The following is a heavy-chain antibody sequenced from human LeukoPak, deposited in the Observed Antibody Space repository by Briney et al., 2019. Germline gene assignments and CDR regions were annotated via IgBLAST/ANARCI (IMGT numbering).Heavy chain of an antibody. CDR1: GYTFTGYY. V-gene: IGHV1-2*02. D-gene: IGHD6-6*01. Sequence: SVNVSCKASGYTFTGYYMHWVRQATGQGLEWMGWINPNSGGTHYAQKFQGRVTMTRDTSISTAYMELSRLRSDDTAVYYCARVRRDSSSTRDFNFWGQGTLVTVSS. CDR2: INPNSGGT. CDR3: ARVRRDSSSTRDFNF. J-gene: IGHJ4*02.